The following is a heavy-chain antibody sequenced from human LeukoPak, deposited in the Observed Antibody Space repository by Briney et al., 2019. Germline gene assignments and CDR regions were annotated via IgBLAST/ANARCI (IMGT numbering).Heavy chain of an antibody. V-gene: IGHV3-43*01. D-gene: IGHD6-19*01. CDR1: GFSFDDHT. Sequence: GGSLRLSCAASGFSFDDHTMHWVRQAPGKGVEWVSLISWDGGSTYYADSVKGRFTISRDNSKNSLYLQMNSLRTEDTALYYCAKDHGSGWSGTDYWGQGTLVTVSS. CDR2: ISWDGGST. J-gene: IGHJ4*02. CDR3: AKDHGSGWSGTDY.